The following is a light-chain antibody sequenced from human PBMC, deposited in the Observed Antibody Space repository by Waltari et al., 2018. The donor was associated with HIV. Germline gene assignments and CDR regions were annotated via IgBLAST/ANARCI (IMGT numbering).Light chain of an antibody. CDR3: QQYYSSPWT. Sequence: DIVMTQSPESLAVSLGEGDTINCRSSQTLLYSAENRNYLTWYQQKPGQAPKLLIYWASIRESGIPDRFSGSGSATNFTLTISRVQPEDVAIYYCQQYYSSPWTFGHGTKV. V-gene: IGKV4-1*01. J-gene: IGKJ1*01. CDR2: WAS. CDR1: QTLLYSAENRNY.